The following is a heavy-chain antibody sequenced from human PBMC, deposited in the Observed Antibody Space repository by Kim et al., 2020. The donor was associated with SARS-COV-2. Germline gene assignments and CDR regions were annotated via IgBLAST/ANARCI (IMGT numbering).Heavy chain of an antibody. J-gene: IGHJ4*02. Sequence: GGSLRLSCAASGLKFSDHYMDWVRQSPGKGLEWVGRTRNKANSYTTEYAASVKGRFTISRDDSKNSLYLEMNSLKTEDTAVYYCASHGGVLSAGLLFDYWGQGTLVTVSS. CDR3: ASHGGVLSAGLLFDY. CDR2: TRNKANSYTT. V-gene: IGHV3-72*01. D-gene: IGHD6-13*01. CDR1: GLKFSDHY.